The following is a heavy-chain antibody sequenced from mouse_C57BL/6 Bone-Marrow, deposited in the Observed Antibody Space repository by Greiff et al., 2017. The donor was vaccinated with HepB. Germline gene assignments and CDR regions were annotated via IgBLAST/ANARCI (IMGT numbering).Heavy chain of an antibody. Sequence: EVQLQQSGPGLVKPSQSLSLTCSVTGYSITSGYYWNWIRQFPGNKLEWMGYISYDGSNNYNPSLKNRISITRDTSKNQFFLKLNSVTTEDTATYYCADSSDGFAYWGQGTLVTVSA. CDR1: GYSITSGYY. J-gene: IGHJ3*01. V-gene: IGHV3-6*01. CDR2: ISYDGSN. D-gene: IGHD3-2*02. CDR3: ADSSDGFAY.